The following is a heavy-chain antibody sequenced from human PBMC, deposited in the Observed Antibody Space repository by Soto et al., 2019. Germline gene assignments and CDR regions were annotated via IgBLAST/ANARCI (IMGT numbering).Heavy chain of an antibody. CDR2: IWYDGSNK. CDR3: ARVAGIAAAGFYFDY. CDR1: GFTFSSYG. J-gene: IGHJ4*02. Sequence: PGGSLRLSCAASGFTFSSYGMHWVRQAPGKGLEWVAVIWYDGSNKYYADSVKGRFTISRDNSKNTLYLQMNSLRAEDTAVYYCARVAGIAAAGFYFDYWGQGTLVTVSS. V-gene: IGHV3-33*08. D-gene: IGHD6-13*01.